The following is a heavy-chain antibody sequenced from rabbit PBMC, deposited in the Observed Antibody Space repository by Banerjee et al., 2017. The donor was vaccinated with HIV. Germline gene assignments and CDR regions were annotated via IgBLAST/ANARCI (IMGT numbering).Heavy chain of an antibody. V-gene: IGHV1S40*01. CDR1: GFSFSSYYY. J-gene: IGHJ4*01. Sequence: QSLEESGGDLVKPEGSLTLTCTASGFSFSSYYYMCWVRQVPGKGLEWIAYIYPYYGTTDYASWVNGRFTISLDNAQNAVFLQMTSLTAVDTATYFCARAAGYAGYGYATGFNLWGQGTLVTVS. D-gene: IGHD6-1*01. CDR3: ARAAGYAGYGYATGFNL. CDR2: IYPYYGTT.